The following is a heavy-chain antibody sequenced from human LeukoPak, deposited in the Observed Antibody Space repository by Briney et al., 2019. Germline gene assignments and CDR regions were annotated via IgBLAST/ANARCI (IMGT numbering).Heavy chain of an antibody. CDR2: IYYSGTT. CDR1: GYSINRDYY. CDR3: ARLVGGTGYFDY. J-gene: IGHJ4*02. D-gene: IGHD3-9*01. Sequence: SETLSLTCSVSGYSINRDYYWGWIRQPPGKGLEWIGYIYYSGTTNYSPSLKSRVTISVDTSKTQFSLKLSSVTAADTAVYYCARLVGGTGYFDYWGQGALVTVSS. V-gene: IGHV4-59*01.